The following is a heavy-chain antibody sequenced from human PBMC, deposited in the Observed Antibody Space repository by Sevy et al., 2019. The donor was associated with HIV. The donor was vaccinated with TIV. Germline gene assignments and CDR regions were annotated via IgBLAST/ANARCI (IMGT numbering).Heavy chain of an antibody. CDR3: TRNGGAFDNGFDP. D-gene: IGHD2-8*01. J-gene: IGHJ5*02. Sequence: GGSLRLSCAASGFPFSSYAMNWVRQGPGKGLEWVSATGGRGGATYYADSVKGRFTISRDNAKNSLNLQMNSLRAEDTAVYYCTRNGGAFDNGFDPWGQGTLVTVSS. CDR1: GFPFSSYA. CDR2: TGGRGGAT. V-gene: IGHV3-23*01.